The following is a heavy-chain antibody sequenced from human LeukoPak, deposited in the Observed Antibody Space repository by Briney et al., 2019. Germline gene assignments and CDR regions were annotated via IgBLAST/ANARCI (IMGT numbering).Heavy chain of an antibody. CDR2: ISSSSRDT. CDR3: FFGQETAYEMDV. V-gene: IGHV3-11*03. CDR1: GFIFSDHY. D-gene: IGHD3-10*01. Sequence: GGSLRLSCAASGFIFSDHYMSWISQAPGEWLEWVSYISSSSRDTNYADSVKGRFTFSRDNAKKSVYLQMNSLRAEDTAVYFFFFGQETAYEMDVWGQGTTVTVSS. J-gene: IGHJ6*02.